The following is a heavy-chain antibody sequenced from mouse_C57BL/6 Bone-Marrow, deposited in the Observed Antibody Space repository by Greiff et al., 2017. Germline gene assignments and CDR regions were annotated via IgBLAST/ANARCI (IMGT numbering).Heavy chain of an antibody. CDR3: ARYNSITYFDY. Sequence: VQLQQPGAELVKPGASVKLSCKASGYTFTSYWMHWVKQRPGQGLEWIGMIHPNSGSTNYNEKFKSKATLTVDKSSSTAYMQLSSLTSEDSAVYYCARYNSITYFDYWGQGTTLTVSS. J-gene: IGHJ2*01. CDR2: IHPNSGST. CDR1: GYTFTSYW. V-gene: IGHV1-64*01. D-gene: IGHD2-5*01.